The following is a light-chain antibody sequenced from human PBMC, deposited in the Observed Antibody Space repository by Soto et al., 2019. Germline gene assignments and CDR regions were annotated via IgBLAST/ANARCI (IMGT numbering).Light chain of an antibody. CDR3: CSYAGSSSFRVL. V-gene: IGLV2-11*01. CDR1: NSDVGTYNY. Sequence: QSVLTQPRSVSGSPGQSVTISCTGTNSDVGTYNYVSWYQQHPGKAPKLIIYDVTKRPSRVPDRFSGSKSGNTASLIISGLQAADEAEYYCCCCSYAGSSSFRVLFGGGTKLTVL. J-gene: IGLJ2*01. CDR2: DVT.